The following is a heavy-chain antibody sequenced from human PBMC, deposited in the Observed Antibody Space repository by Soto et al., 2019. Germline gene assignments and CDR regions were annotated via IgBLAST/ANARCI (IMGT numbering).Heavy chain of an antibody. CDR3: AKGLRVPAARDYYYYYMDV. V-gene: IGHV3-9*01. Sequence: SLRLSCAASGFTFDDYAMHWVRQAPGKGLEWVSGISWNSGSIGYADSVKGRFTISRDNAKNSLYLQMNSLRAEDTALYYCAKGLRVPAARDYYYYYMDVWGKGTTVTVSS. CDR2: ISWNSGSI. D-gene: IGHD2-2*01. J-gene: IGHJ6*03. CDR1: GFTFDDYA.